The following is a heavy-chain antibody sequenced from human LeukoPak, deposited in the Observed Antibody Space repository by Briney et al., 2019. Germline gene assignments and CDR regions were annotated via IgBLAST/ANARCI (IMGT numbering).Heavy chain of an antibody. Sequence: SETLSLTCTVSGGSISSYYWSWIRQPPGKGLEWIGYIYYSGSTNYNPSLKSRVTISVDTSKNQFSLKLSSVTAADTAVYYCASVGDYGGKGDDFDIWGQGTMVTVSS. CDR1: GGSISSYY. V-gene: IGHV4-59*01. CDR3: ASVGDYGGKGDDFDI. D-gene: IGHD4-23*01. CDR2: IYYSGST. J-gene: IGHJ3*02.